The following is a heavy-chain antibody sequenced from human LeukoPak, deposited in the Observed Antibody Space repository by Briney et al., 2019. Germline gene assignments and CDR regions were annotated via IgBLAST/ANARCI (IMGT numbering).Heavy chain of an antibody. Sequence: SETLSLTCSVSGVSISTGGYSWSWIRLPSGKGLEWIGYIYNAGNTYYNPSLQGRVSISADRSKNQLSLKMRSVTAADTAVYYCARVASDGSFFFDNGFDIWGPGTKVTVSS. CDR3: ARVASDGSFFFDNGFDI. CDR1: GVSISTGGYS. D-gene: IGHD2/OR15-2a*01. V-gene: IGHV4-30-4*07. CDR2: IYNAGNT. J-gene: IGHJ3*02.